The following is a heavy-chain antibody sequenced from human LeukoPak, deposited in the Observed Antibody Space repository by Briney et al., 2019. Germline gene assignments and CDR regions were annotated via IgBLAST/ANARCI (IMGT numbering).Heavy chain of an antibody. J-gene: IGHJ4*02. V-gene: IGHV4-39*01. CDR3: ARLATPLSGSYIDY. D-gene: IGHD1-26*01. Sequence: PSETLSLTCTVSGGSISSSSYYWGWIRQPPGKGLEWIGSIYYSGSTYYNPSLKSRVTTSVDTSKNQFSLKLSSVTAADTAVYYCARLATPLSGSYIDYWGQGTLVTVSS. CDR1: GGSISSSSYY. CDR2: IYYSGST.